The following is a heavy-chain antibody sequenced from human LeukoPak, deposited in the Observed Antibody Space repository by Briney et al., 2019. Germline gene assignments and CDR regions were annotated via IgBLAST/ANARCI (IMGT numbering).Heavy chain of an antibody. D-gene: IGHD3-22*01. Sequence: SETLSLTCTVSGGSISSYYWSWIRQPPGKGLEWIGYIYYSGSTNYNPSLKSRVTISVDKSKNQFSLKLSSVTAADTAVYYCARDRRYSDSSGYIRGFDYWGQGTLVTVSS. CDR1: GGSISSYY. CDR3: ARDRRYSDSSGYIRGFDY. J-gene: IGHJ4*02. CDR2: IYYSGST. V-gene: IGHV4-59*12.